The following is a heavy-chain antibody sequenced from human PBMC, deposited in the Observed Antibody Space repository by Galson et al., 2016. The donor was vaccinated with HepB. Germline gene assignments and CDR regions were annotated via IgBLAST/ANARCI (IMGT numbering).Heavy chain of an antibody. D-gene: IGHD3-10*01. V-gene: IGHV2-5*02. Sequence: PALVKPTQTLTLTCSFSGFSLNTRGVGVGWIRQPPGKALEWLAVIYWDDDKRIRPSLKSRLTITKDTSGNQVVLTLTNMDPVDTATYYCAHTAVDYSGSESPSYYYGLHVWGQGTTVTVSS. CDR3: AHTAVDYSGSESPSYYYGLHV. J-gene: IGHJ6*02. CDR1: GFSLNTRGVG. CDR2: IYWDDDK.